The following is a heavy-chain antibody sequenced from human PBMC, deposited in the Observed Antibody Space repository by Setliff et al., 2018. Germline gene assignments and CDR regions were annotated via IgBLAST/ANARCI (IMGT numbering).Heavy chain of an antibody. D-gene: IGHD3-3*01. Sequence: GASVKVSCKASGGSFSSYGITWVRQAPGQGLEWMGGINPIFGTANYAQKFQGRLTVTTDESTNTAYMELSSLSSEDTAVYFCARGALVLQFLEWLPRFYYMDVWGKGTTVTVSS. CDR3: ARGALVLQFLEWLPRFYYMDV. CDR1: GGSFSSYG. J-gene: IGHJ6*03. V-gene: IGHV1-69*05. CDR2: INPIFGTA.